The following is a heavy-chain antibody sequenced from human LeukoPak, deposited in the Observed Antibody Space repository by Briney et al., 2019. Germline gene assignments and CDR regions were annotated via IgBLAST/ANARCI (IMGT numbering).Heavy chain of an antibody. CDR3: ARDLLYSSSSDGQGY. Sequence: PSETLSLTCTVAGGSMKTYSWNWIRKPPGKGLEWIGYIYYSGSTNYNPSLKSRVTMPVDTAKNQFSLKLSSVTAADTAVYYCARDLLYSSSSDGQGYWGQGTLVTVSS. J-gene: IGHJ4*02. D-gene: IGHD6-6*01. CDR2: IYYSGST. V-gene: IGHV4-59*12. CDR1: GGSMKTYS.